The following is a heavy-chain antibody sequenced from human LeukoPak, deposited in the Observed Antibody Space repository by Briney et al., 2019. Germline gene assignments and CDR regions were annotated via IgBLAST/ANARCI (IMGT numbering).Heavy chain of an antibody. CDR1: GFTYSSYW. J-gene: IGHJ4*02. Sequence: GGSLRLSCAASGFTYSSYWMHWVRQAPGKGLVWVSRINSDGSSTSYADSVKGRFTISRDNAKNTLYLQMNSLRAEDTAVYYCARAIAAEPFDYWGQGTLVTVSS. D-gene: IGHD6-13*01. CDR2: INSDGSST. V-gene: IGHV3-74*01. CDR3: ARAIAAEPFDY.